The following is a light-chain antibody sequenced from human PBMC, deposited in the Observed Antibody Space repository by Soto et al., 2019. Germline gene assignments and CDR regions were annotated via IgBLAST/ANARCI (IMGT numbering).Light chain of an antibody. V-gene: IGKV1-5*01. J-gene: IGKJ1*01. CDR2: EAS. CDR1: QSISSW. Sequence: DIQMTQSPSTLSASVGGTVTITCRASQSISSWLAWYQQKPGKAPKILIYEASSLESGVPSTFSGSGSGAVFTLTISGLQPDDIATYSCQHYNSLRTFGQGTKVDIK. CDR3: QHYNSLRT.